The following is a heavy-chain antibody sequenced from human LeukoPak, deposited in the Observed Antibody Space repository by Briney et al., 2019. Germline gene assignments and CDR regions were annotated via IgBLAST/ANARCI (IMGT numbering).Heavy chain of an antibody. CDR3: ARDGDSSPFDY. CDR2: IYYSGST. CDR1: GGSISSGDYY. V-gene: IGHV4-30-4*01. J-gene: IGHJ4*02. D-gene: IGHD3-22*01. Sequence: SETLSLTCTVSGGSISSGDYYWSWIRQTPGKGLEWIGYIYYSGSTYYNPSLKSRVTISVDTSKNQFSLKLSSVTAADTAVYYCARDGDSSPFDYWGQGTLVTVSS.